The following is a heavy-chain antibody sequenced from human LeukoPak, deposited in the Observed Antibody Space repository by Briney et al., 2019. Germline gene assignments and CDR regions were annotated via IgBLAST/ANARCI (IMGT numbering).Heavy chain of an antibody. CDR3: AKDQQWLVGLSDY. CDR2: ISGSGGST. Sequence: HPGGSLRLSCAASGFTFSSYWMSWVRQAPGKGLEWVSAISGSGGSTYYADSVKGRFTISRDNSKNTLYLQMNSLRAEDTAVYYCAKDQQWLVGLSDYWGQGTLVTVSS. V-gene: IGHV3-23*01. J-gene: IGHJ4*02. D-gene: IGHD6-19*01. CDR1: GFTFSSYW.